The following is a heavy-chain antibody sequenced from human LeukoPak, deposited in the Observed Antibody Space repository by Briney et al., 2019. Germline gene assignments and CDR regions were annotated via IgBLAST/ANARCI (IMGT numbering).Heavy chain of an antibody. Sequence: GGSLRLSCAASGFTFSSYWMHWVRQAPGKGLVWVSRINSDGSSTSYADSVKGRFNISRANAKNTLYLQMNSLRAEDTAVYYCARRYYYDSSGYAYYFDYWGQGTLVTVSS. CDR2: INSDGSST. CDR3: ARRYYYDSSGYAYYFDY. D-gene: IGHD3-22*01. V-gene: IGHV3-74*01. CDR1: GFTFSSYW. J-gene: IGHJ4*02.